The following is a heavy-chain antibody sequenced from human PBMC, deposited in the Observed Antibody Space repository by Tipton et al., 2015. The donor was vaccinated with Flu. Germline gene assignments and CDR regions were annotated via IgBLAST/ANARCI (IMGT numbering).Heavy chain of an antibody. CDR2: IYPGDGNT. Sequence: VQLVQSGAEVKKPGASVMLSCKASAYTFAKYYIHWVRQAPGQRLEWMGIIYPGDGNTVYAQRFQGRITMTRDTSTTTVFLELRNLRSDDTALYYCATTTYTDLGDFWGQGTLVTVSS. V-gene: IGHV1-46*01. CDR3: ATTTYTDLGDF. CDR1: AYTFAKYY. D-gene: IGHD1-26*01. J-gene: IGHJ4*02.